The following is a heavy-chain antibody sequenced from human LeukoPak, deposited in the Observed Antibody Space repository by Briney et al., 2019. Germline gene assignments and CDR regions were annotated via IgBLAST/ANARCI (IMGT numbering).Heavy chain of an antibody. CDR2: ISGGGGST. CDR3: ARDLGGWYFDY. Sequence: GGSLRLSCAASGFTFSSYAMSWVRQAPGKGLEWVSAISGGGGSTYYADSVKGRFTISRDNSKNTLYLQMNSLRAEDTAVYYCARDLGGWYFDYWGQGTLVTVSS. CDR1: GFTFSSYA. V-gene: IGHV3-23*01. J-gene: IGHJ4*02. D-gene: IGHD2-15*01.